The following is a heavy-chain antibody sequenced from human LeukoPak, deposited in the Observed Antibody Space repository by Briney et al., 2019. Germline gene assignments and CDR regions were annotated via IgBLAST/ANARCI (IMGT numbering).Heavy chain of an antibody. D-gene: IGHD3-10*01. Sequence: ASVKVSCKASGGIFSSCAISWVRQAPGQGLEWMGGIIPFYGTANYAQKLQGRVTMTTDTSTSTAYMELRSLRSDDTAVYYCARAVYYGSGEFDPWGQGTLVTVSS. CDR2: IIPFYGTA. CDR3: ARAVYYGSGEFDP. J-gene: IGHJ5*02. CDR1: GGIFSSCA. V-gene: IGHV1-69*05.